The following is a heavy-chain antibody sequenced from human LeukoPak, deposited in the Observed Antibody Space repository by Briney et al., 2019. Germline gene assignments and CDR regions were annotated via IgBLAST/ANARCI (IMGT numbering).Heavy chain of an antibody. D-gene: IGHD1-26*01. V-gene: IGHV4-59*01. CDR1: GGSINNYY. CDR2: IYYTGIS. Sequence: SETLSLICTVSGGSINNYYWSWIRQPPGKGLEWIGYIYYTGISYYNPSLKSRVTISVGTSKNQFSLRLSSVTAADTAVYYCVRGGIVGATIQDYWGQGTLVTVSS. J-gene: IGHJ4*02. CDR3: VRGGIVGATIQDY.